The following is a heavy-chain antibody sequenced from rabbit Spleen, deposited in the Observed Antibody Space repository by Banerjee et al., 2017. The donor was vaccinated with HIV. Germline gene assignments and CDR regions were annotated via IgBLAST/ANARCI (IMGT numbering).Heavy chain of an antibody. Sequence: QSLEESGGDLVKPGASLTLTCKASGFDFTSTFYMCWVRQAPGKGLEWIGCIDTGSGDTAYATWAKGRFTISKTSSTTVTLQMTSLTAADTATYFCARTNTGTGYGMELWGPGTLVTVS. CDR2: IDTGSGDT. CDR3: ARTNTGTGYGMEL. J-gene: IGHJ6*01. V-gene: IGHV1S40*01. D-gene: IGHD7-1*01. CDR1: GFDFTSTFY.